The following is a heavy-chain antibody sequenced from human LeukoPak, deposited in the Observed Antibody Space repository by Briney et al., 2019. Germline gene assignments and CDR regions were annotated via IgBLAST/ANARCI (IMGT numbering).Heavy chain of an antibody. CDR1: GGTFSSYA. J-gene: IGHJ4*02. Sequence: ASVKVSCKASGGTFSSYAISWVRQAPGQGLEWMGGIIPIFGTANYAQKFQGRVTITADESTSTAYMELSSLRSEDTAVYYCATKIWFGELIDYWGQGTLVTVSS. CDR2: IIPIFGTA. V-gene: IGHV1-69*13. CDR3: ATKIWFGELIDY. D-gene: IGHD3-10*01.